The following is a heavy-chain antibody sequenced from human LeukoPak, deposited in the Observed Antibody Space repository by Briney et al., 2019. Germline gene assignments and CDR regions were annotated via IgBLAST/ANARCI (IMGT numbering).Heavy chain of an antibody. Sequence: SETLSLTCTVSGGSISSSSYYWGWIRQPPGKGLEWIGYIYKNGGTNYNPSLKSRVTISVDTSKNQFSLKLSSVTAADTAMYYCATDRDNYYDSTGYTRPDGFDIWGQGIMVTVSS. CDR2: IYKNGGT. J-gene: IGHJ3*02. CDR3: ATDRDNYYDSTGYTRPDGFDI. D-gene: IGHD3-22*01. V-gene: IGHV4-39*07. CDR1: GGSISSSSYY.